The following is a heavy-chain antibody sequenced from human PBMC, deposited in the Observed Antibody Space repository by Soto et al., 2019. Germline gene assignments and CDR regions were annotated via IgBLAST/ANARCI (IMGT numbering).Heavy chain of an antibody. Sequence: QVQLVQSGAEVKKPGSSVKVSCKASGGTFSSYTFSWVRQAPGQGLEWMGGIIPIFATTNYAQKFQGRVTITADESTSTAYMALSSLRSEDTAVYYCATDTGQAMATICRDYYFDCWGQGTLVTVSS. J-gene: IGHJ4*02. V-gene: IGHV1-69*01. D-gene: IGHD5-12*01. CDR1: GGTFSSYT. CDR2: IIPIFATT. CDR3: ATDTGQAMATICRDYYFDC.